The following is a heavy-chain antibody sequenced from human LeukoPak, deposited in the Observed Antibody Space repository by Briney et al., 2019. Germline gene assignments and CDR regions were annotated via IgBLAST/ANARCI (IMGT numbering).Heavy chain of an antibody. J-gene: IGHJ4*02. CDR2: IYTSGST. V-gene: IGHV4-4*07. D-gene: IGHD1-26*01. CDR3: ARHVTSSGGPFLY. CDR1: GGSISSYY. Sequence: PSETLSLTCTVSGGSISSYYWSWIRQPAGKGLEWIGRIYTSGSTNHNPSLKRRVTMSLDTSKNQFSLKLSSVTAADTAMYYCARHVTSSGGPFLYWGQGILVTVSS.